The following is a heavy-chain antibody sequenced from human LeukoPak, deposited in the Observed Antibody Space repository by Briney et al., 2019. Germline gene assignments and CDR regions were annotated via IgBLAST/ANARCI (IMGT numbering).Heavy chain of an antibody. J-gene: IGHJ3*01. D-gene: IGHD4-17*01. CDR2: ISYDGSNK. CDR1: GFTFSSYG. CDR3: ARTTVTPGSYDAFDV. V-gene: IGHV3-30*12. Sequence: GGSLRLSCAASGFTFSSYGMHWVRQAPGKGLEWVPVISYDGSNKYYADSVKGRFTISRDNSKNTLYLQMNSLRAEVTAVYYCARTTVTPGSYDAFDVWGQGTMVTVSS.